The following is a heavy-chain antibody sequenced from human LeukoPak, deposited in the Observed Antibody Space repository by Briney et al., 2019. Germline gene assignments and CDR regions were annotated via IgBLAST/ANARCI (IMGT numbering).Heavy chain of an antibody. CDR2: IIPIFGTA. CDR3: ARDYGGNTNWFDP. V-gene: IGHV1-69*05. Sequence: SVKVSCKASGGTFSSYAISWVRQAPGQGLEWMGGIIPIFGTANYAQKFQGRVTITTDESTSTAYMELSSLRSEDTAAYYCARDYGGNTNWFDPWGQGTLVTVSS. J-gene: IGHJ5*02. CDR1: GGTFSSYA. D-gene: IGHD4-23*01.